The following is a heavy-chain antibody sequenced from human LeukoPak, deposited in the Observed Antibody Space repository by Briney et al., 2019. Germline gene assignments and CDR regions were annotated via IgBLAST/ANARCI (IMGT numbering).Heavy chain of an antibody. J-gene: IGHJ4*02. CDR1: GYTFTSYG. V-gene: IGHV1-18*01. Sequence: GASVKVSCKASGYTFTSYGISWVRQAPGQGLEWMGWISAYNGNTNYAQKLQGRVTMTTDTSTSTAYMELSSLRSEDTAVYYCARDSEYYYDSSGFGYWGQGTLVTASS. D-gene: IGHD3-22*01. CDR2: ISAYNGNT. CDR3: ARDSEYYYDSSGFGY.